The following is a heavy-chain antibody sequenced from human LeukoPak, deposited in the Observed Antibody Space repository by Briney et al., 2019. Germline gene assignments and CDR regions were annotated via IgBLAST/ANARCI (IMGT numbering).Heavy chain of an antibody. Sequence: SETPSLTCTVSGGSISSYYWSWIRQPPGKGLEWIGYIYYSGSTNYNPSLKSRVTISVDTSKNQFSLKLGSVTAADTAVYYCARDLGGVEANWFDPWGQGTLVTVSS. CDR3: ARDLGGVEANWFDP. V-gene: IGHV4-59*01. J-gene: IGHJ5*02. D-gene: IGHD3-16*01. CDR1: GGSISSYY. CDR2: IYYSGST.